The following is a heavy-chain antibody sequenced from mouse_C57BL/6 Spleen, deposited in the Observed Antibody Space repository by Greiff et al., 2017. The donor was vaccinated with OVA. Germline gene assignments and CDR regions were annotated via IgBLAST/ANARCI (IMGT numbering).Heavy chain of an antibody. D-gene: IGHD2-5*01. CDR3: ARKEVRDWYFDV. J-gene: IGHJ1*03. V-gene: IGHV2-2*01. CDR1: GFSLTSYG. CDR2: IWSGGST. Sequence: VKLQESGPGLVQPSQSLSISCTVSGFSLTSYGVHWVRQSPGKGLEWLGVIWSGGSTDYNAAFISRLSISKDNSKSQVFFKMNSLQADDTAIYDCARKEVRDWYFDVWGTGTTVTVSS.